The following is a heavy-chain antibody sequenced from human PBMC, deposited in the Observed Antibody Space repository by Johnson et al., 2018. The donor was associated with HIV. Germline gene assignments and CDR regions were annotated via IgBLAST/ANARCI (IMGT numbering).Heavy chain of an antibody. D-gene: IGHD6-6*01. CDR2: IYSGGST. Sequence: VQLVESGGGWIQPGGSLRLSCAASGFTVSSNYMSWVRQAPGKGLEWGSVIYSGGSTYYADSVKGRFTISRDNSKNTLYLQMNSLRAEDTAVYYCTTLAESSSSMYAFDIWGQGTMLTVSS. J-gene: IGHJ3*02. V-gene: IGHV3-53*01. CDR3: TTLAESSSSMYAFDI. CDR1: GFTVSSNY.